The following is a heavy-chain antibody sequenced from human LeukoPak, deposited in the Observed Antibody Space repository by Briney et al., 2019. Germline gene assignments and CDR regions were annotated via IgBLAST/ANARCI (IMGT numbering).Heavy chain of an antibody. CDR2: RYNSGTT. J-gene: IGHJ6*02. CDR1: GGSISGYY. Sequence: SETLSLACTVSGGSISGYYWGWIRQSPGKGLEWIGNRYNSGTTSYNPSLKSRVTISVDTSKNQFSLKLSSVTAADTAVYYCARGWDSGYNFYGMDVWGQGNAVTVSS. V-gene: IGHV4-59*01. D-gene: IGHD1-26*01. CDR3: ARGWDSGYNFYGMDV.